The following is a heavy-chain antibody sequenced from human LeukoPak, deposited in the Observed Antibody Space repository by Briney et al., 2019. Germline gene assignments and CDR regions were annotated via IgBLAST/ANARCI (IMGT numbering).Heavy chain of an antibody. CDR1: GCTFSYYS. V-gene: IGHV3-48*02. J-gene: IGHJ3*01. CDR3: VRARDYAFDF. CDR2: SNTDGTI. D-gene: IGHD5-24*01. Sequence: GGSLRLSCAASGCTFSYYSMNWVRQAPGKGLEWISYSNTDGTISYTDSVKGRVTISRDNAENSPYLQMNSLRDEDTAVYFCVRARDYAFDFWGQGTMVTVSS.